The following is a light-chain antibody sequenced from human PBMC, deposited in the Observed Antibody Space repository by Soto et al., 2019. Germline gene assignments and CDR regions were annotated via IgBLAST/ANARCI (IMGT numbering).Light chain of an antibody. CDR1: QSVSSSY. J-gene: IGKJ5*01. V-gene: IGKV3-20*01. CDR2: GAS. CDR3: QQYGSSSLT. Sequence: EIVLTQSPGTLSLSPGERATLSCRASQSVSSSYLAWYQQKPGQAPRLLIYGASSRATGIPDRFSSSGSGTDFTLTISRLEPADFAVYYCQQYGSSSLTFGQGPRLEIK.